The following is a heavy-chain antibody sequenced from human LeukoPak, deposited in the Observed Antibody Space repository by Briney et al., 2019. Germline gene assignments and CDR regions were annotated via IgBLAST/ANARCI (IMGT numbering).Heavy chain of an antibody. V-gene: IGHV1-18*04. CDR3: ARGHWLGKYFPFLLYY. Sequence: GASVKVSCKASGYTFTSYGISWVRQAPGQGLEWMGWISAYNGNTNYAQKLQGRVTMTTDTSTSTAYMEVRSLRSDDTAVYYCARGHWLGKYFPFLLYYLGPGTPVTVSS. D-gene: IGHD3-10*01. CDR2: ISAYNGNT. J-gene: IGHJ4*02. CDR1: GYTFTSYG.